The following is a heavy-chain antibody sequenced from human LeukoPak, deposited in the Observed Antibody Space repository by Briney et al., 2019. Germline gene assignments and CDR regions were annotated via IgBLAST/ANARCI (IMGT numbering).Heavy chain of an antibody. CDR1: GGSISSSSYY. Sequence: PSETLSLTCTVSGGSISSSSYYLGWIRQPPGKGLEWISNIRTTAEGAKYAYYADSVKGRVTISRDDGKNTLYLHMNNLRDDDTAVYYSAEDKRYAFDYWGQGILVTVSS. J-gene: IGHJ4*02. V-gene: IGHV3-11*03. CDR2: IRTTAEGAKYA. CDR3: AEDKRYAFDY. D-gene: IGHD3-9*01.